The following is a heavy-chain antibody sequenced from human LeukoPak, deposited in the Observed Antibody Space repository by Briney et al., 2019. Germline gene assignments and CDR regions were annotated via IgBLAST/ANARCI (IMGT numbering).Heavy chain of an antibody. Sequence: SQTLSLTCTVSGGSISSGSYYWTWIRQPAGKGLEWIGRIYTSGSTNYNPSLKSRVTISVDTSKNQFSLKLSSVTAADTAVYYCASGGAASYYYYYGMDVWGQGTTVTVSS. V-gene: IGHV4-61*02. CDR3: ASGGAASYYYYYGMDV. CDR2: IYTSGST. CDR1: GGSISSGSYY. D-gene: IGHD6-13*01. J-gene: IGHJ6*02.